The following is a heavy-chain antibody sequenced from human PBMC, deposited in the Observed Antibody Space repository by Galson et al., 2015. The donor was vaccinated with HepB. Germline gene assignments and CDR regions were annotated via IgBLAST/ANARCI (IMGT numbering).Heavy chain of an antibody. CDR1: GFTFSNYW. Sequence: SLRLSCAASGFTFSNYWVTWVRQAPGKGLEWVVNISEDGSDQKYVDSVKGRFTISRDNAKNSLYLQMNSLKAEDTAVYYCARTLQWGYDYWGQGTLVTVSS. J-gene: IGHJ4*02. D-gene: IGHD2-15*01. CDR3: ARTLQWGYDY. CDR2: ISEDGSDQ. V-gene: IGHV3-7*03.